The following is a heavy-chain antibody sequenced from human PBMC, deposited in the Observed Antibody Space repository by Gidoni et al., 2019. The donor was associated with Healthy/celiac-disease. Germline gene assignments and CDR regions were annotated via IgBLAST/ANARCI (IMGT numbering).Heavy chain of an antibody. J-gene: IGHJ5*02. CDR2: IYYSGST. D-gene: IGHD3-10*01. Sequence: QLQLQESGPGLVKPSETLSLTCTVSGGSISSSSYYWGWIRQPPGKGLEWIGSIYYSGSTYYNPSLKSRVTISVDTSKNQFSLKLSSVTAADTAVYYCARVAYYYGSGSRVNWFDPWGQGTLVTVSS. CDR1: GGSISSSSYY. CDR3: ARVAYYYGSGSRVNWFDP. V-gene: IGHV4-39*07.